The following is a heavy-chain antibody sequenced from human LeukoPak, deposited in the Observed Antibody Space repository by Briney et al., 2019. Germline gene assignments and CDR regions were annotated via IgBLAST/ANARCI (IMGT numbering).Heavy chain of an antibody. CDR2: ISGSGGST. J-gene: IGHJ5*02. CDR3: AKDTVAAAGHNWFDP. D-gene: IGHD6-13*01. V-gene: IGHV3-23*01. CDR1: GFTFSSYA. Sequence: GGSLRLSCAASGFTFSSYAMSWVRQAPGKGLEWVSAISGSGGSTYYADSVKGRSTISRDNSKNTLYLQMNSLRAEDTAVYYCAKDTVAAAGHNWFDPWGQGTLVTVSS.